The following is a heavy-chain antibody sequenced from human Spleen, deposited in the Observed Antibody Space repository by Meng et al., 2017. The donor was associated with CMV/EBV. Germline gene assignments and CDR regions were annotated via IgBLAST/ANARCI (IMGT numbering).Heavy chain of an antibody. CDR3: AKDQPSPFSYYFYGMDV. CDR2: IKYDGSTT. Sequence: GGSLRLSCAASGFTFSNYWMHWVRQVPGKGLVWVSRIKYDGSTTNYAVSVQGRFTISRDNSKNTVHLQMNSLRAEDTAVYYCAKDQPSPFSYYFYGMDVWGQGTTVTVSS. D-gene: IGHD1-14*01. J-gene: IGHJ6*02. CDR1: GFTFSNYW. V-gene: IGHV3-74*01.